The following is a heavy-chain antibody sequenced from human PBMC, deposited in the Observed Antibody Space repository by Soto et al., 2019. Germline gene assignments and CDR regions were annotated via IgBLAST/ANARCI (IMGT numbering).Heavy chain of an antibody. CDR3: ARPPVLDIVVPPDY. CDR1: GFTFSTYA. V-gene: IGHV3-30*04. D-gene: IGHD2-15*01. J-gene: IGHJ4*02. Sequence: QVQLVESGGGVVQPGRSLRLSCAASGFTFSTYAMHWVRQAPGKGLEWVAVISYDGSNKHYADSVKGRFTISRDNSKTTLYLQMNSQRAEDTAVSDCARPPVLDIVVPPDYWGQGTLVTVSS. CDR2: ISYDGSNK.